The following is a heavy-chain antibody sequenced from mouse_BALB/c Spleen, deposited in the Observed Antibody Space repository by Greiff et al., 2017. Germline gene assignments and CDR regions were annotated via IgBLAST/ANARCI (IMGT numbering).Heavy chain of an antibody. CDR1: GYAFSSSW. Sequence: QVQLQQSGPELVKPGASVKISCKASGYAFSSSWMNWVKQRPGQGLEWIGRIYPGDGDTNYNGKFKGKATLTADKSSSTAYMQLSSLTSVDSAVYFCARRPFYAMDYWGQGTSVTVSS. J-gene: IGHJ4*01. CDR3: ARRPFYAMDY. V-gene: IGHV1-82*01. CDR2: IYPGDGDT.